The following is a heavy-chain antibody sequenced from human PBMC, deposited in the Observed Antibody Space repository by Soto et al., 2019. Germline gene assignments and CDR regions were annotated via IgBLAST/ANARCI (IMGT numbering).Heavy chain of an antibody. CDR1: GFNFNNYG. CDR3: AKAEANSGWYGGDYYFDH. Sequence: PGGSLRLSCAASGFNFNNYGMHWVRQAPHKGLEWIALISYDGSNRYYVDSVQGRFKISRDNSKKKVYLQMNSLRTEDTAVYYCAKAEANSGWYGGDYYFDHWGQGTLVTVSS. J-gene: IGHJ4*02. D-gene: IGHD6-19*01. V-gene: IGHV3-30*18. CDR2: ISYDGSNR.